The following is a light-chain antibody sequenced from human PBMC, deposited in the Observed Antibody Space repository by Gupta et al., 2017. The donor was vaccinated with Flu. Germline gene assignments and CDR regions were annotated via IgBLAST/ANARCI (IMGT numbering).Light chain of an antibody. J-gene: IGLJ2*01. Sequence: QSALTQPASVSGSPGQSITISCTGTSSDVGGYNYVSWYQQHPGKAPKLMIYEVSNRPSGVSNRFSGSKSGNTASLTISALQAEDEADYYGSSYTSSRVVVFGGGTKLTVL. V-gene: IGLV2-14*01. CDR3: SSYTSSRVVV. CDR1: SSDVGGYNY. CDR2: EVS.